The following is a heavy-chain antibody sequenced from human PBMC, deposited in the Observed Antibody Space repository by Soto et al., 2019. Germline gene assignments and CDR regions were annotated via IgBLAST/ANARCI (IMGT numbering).Heavy chain of an antibody. V-gene: IGHV3-11*04. Sequence: PGGSLRLSCAASGFTFSDHYMSWIRQSPGKGLEWVSYISSSSSTIYYADSVKGRFTISRDNAKNSLYLQMNSLRAEDTAVYYCARHPERIAQIGWFDPWGQGTLVTVSS. D-gene: IGHD6-13*01. CDR1: GFTFSDHY. CDR2: ISSSSSTI. CDR3: ARHPERIAQIGWFDP. J-gene: IGHJ5*02.